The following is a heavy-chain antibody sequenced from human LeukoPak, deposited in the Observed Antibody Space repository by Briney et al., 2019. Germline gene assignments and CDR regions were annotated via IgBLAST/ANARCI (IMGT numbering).Heavy chain of an antibody. CDR3: ATGGHLYCY. CDR1: GFTFSSYW. Sequence: GGSLRLSCAASGFTFSSYWMSWVRQAPGKGLEWVANIKQDGSEKYYVDSMKGRFTISRDNAKNSLFLQMNGLRAEDTAVYYCATGGHLYCYWGQGTLVTVSS. D-gene: IGHD2-2*02. J-gene: IGHJ4*02. V-gene: IGHV3-7*01. CDR2: IKQDGSEK.